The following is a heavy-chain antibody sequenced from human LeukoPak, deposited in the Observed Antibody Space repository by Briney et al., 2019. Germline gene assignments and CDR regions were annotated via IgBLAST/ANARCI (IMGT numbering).Heavy chain of an antibody. Sequence: SETLSLTCTVSGGSISSGDYYWSWIRQPPGKGLEWIGYIYYSGSTNYNPSLKSRVSISVDTSKNQFSLRLSSVTAADTALYFCASYDSSGYHDYWGQGTLVTVSS. D-gene: IGHD3-22*01. V-gene: IGHV4-61*08. CDR1: GGSISSGDYY. CDR2: IYYSGST. J-gene: IGHJ4*02. CDR3: ASYDSSGYHDY.